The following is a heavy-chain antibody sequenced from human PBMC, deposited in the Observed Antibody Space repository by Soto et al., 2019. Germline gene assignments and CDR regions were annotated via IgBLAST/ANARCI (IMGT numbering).Heavy chain of an antibody. J-gene: IGHJ4*02. V-gene: IGHV4-31*03. Sequence: TLSLTCTVSGGSISSGGYYWSWIRQHPGKGLEWIGYIYYSGSTYYNPSLKSRVTISVDTSKNQFSLKLSSVTAADTAVYYCARGDYGDYSWVDYCGPGTLLTV. CDR3: ARGDYGDYSWVDY. D-gene: IGHD4-17*01. CDR2: IYYSGST. CDR1: GGSISSGGYY.